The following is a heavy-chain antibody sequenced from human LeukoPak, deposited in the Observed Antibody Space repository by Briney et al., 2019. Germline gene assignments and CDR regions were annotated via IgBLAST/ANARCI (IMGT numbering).Heavy chain of an antibody. Sequence: ASVKVSCKASGYTFTSCGINWVRQAPGQGLEWMGWISAYNGNTNYAQKFQGRVTMTTDTSTTTAYMELRSLRSDDTAVYYCAREGFVGYCSGGSCYGEYFQHWGQGTLVTVSS. V-gene: IGHV1-18*01. CDR1: GYTFTSCG. CDR3: AREGFVGYCSGGSCYGEYFQH. J-gene: IGHJ1*01. D-gene: IGHD2-15*01. CDR2: ISAYNGNT.